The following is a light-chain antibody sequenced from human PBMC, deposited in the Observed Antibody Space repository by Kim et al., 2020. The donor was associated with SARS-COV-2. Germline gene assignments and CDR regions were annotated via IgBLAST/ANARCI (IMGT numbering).Light chain of an antibody. J-gene: IGKJ2*01. CDR2: AAS. CDR1: QSIRTY. CDR3: QQSFSSPYT. Sequence: DIQMTQSPSSLSASVGDRVTITCRASQSIRTYLNWYQQRPGQVPRFLIYAASSLQTGDPSRFSGSGSGTDFTLTITNLQPEDFATYYCQQSFSSPYTFGQGTKVDIK. V-gene: IGKV1-39*01.